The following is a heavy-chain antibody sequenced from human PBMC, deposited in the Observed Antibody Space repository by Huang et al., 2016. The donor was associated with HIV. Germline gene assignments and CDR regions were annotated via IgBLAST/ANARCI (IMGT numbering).Heavy chain of an antibody. V-gene: IGHV1-69*01. CDR3: ARSVIVVVVPTAIGDNWFDP. CDR2: IITNLGTA. J-gene: IGHJ5*02. Sequence: QVQLVQSGAEVKKPGSSVKVSCKASGGTFSRYGISWVRQAPGQGLEWMGGIITNLGTANYAKKVKGRGTITADESTRTVYMKLSSLRSEDTAVYYCARSVIVVVVPTAIGDNWFDPWGQGTLVTVSS. CDR1: GGTFSRYG. D-gene: IGHD2-2*01.